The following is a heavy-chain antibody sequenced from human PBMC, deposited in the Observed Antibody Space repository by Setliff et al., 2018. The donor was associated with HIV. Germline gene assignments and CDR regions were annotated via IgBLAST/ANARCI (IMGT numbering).Heavy chain of an antibody. CDR1: GFTSSTYW. V-gene: IGHV3-15*01. CDR3: TASYANIRGVIVF. J-gene: IGHJ4*02. CDR2: IKSNTVGGTT. D-gene: IGHD3-10*01. Sequence: GGSLRLSCAASGFTSSTYWMSWVRQAPGKGLEWVGRIKSNTVGGTTDYNTPVKGRFIISRDDSKNLVYLQMNNLKTEDTAIYYCTASYANIRGVIVFWGQGTPVTVSS.